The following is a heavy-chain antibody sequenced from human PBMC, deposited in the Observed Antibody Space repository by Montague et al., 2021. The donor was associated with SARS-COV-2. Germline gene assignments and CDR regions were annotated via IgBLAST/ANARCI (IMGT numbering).Heavy chain of an antibody. Sequence: SETLSLTCAVYGGSFSGYYWSWIRQPPGKGLEWIGEINHSGSTNYNPSLKSRVTISVDTSKNQFSLKLSSVTAADTAVYYCARGQYSSSWCGQPLLFDYWGQGTLVTVSS. D-gene: IGHD6-13*01. V-gene: IGHV4-34*01. CDR3: ARGQYSSSWCGQPLLFDY. CDR2: INHSGST. CDR1: GGSFSGYY. J-gene: IGHJ4*02.